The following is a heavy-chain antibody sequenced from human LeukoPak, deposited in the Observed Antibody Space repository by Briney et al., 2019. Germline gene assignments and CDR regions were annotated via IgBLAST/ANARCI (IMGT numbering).Heavy chain of an antibody. CDR1: GGSISSSSYY. J-gene: IGHJ3*02. V-gene: IGHV4-39*01. CDR3: ARAWGIAAAGDDAFDI. Sequence: SETLSLTYTVSGGSISSSSYYWGWIRQPPGKGLEWIGSIYYSGSTYYNPSLKSRVTISVDTSKNQFSLKLSSVTAADTAVYYCARAWGIAAAGDDAFDIWGQGTMVTVSS. CDR2: IYYSGST. D-gene: IGHD6-13*01.